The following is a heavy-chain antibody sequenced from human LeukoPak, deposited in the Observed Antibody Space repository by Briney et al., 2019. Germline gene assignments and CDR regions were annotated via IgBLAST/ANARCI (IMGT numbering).Heavy chain of an antibody. CDR2: ISYDGDNK. J-gene: IGHJ4*02. D-gene: IGHD4-23*01. V-gene: IGHV3-30-3*01. CDR1: GFTFSSYA. CDR3: ARDPGGNGGYVDH. Sequence: PGGSLRLSRAASGFTFSSYAIHWVRQAPGKGLEWVSGISYDGDNKQSADSPKGRFPLSRNNSDNTLDLQMNHLRAEDTAIYYCARDPGGNGGYVDHWGQGTLVTVSS.